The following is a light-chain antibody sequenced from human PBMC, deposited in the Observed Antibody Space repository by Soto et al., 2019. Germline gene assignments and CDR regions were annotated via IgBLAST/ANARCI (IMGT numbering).Light chain of an antibody. CDR2: AAS. V-gene: IGKV1-6*01. Sequence: AIQMTQSPSSLSASVGDRVTINCRASQGIRNDLGWYQDKPGKAPKLLIYAASSLQPGVPSRFSGSGSGTDFTLTITSLQPEDFATYYCLQDYNYPRTFGQGTKVEIK. J-gene: IGKJ1*01. CDR3: LQDYNYPRT. CDR1: QGIRND.